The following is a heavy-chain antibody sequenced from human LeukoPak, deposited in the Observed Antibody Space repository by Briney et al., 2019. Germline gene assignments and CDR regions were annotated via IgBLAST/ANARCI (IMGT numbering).Heavy chain of an antibody. CDR3: ARGIPAAAGWNWFDP. CDR1: GYTFTSYD. V-gene: IGHV1-8*01. Sequence: ASVKVSCKASGYTFTSYDTNWVRQPTAQGLEWMGWMKPNSDNTDYAQKFQGSVTMTSDTSISTAYMEPSSLRSEDTAVYYCARGIPAAAGWNWFDPWGQGTLVTVSS. J-gene: IGHJ5*02. D-gene: IGHD6-25*01. CDR2: MKPNSDNT.